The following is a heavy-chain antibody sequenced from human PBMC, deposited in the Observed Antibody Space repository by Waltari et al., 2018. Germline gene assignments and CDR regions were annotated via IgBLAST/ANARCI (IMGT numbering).Heavy chain of an antibody. CDR3: ARSYLPNYYGSGSYYNFRWFDP. CDR1: GGPISSGGYY. V-gene: IGHV4-31*03. Sequence: QVQLQESGPGLVKPSQTLSLTCTVSGGPISSGGYYWSWIRQHPGKGLEWIGYIYYSGSTYYNPSLKSRVTISVDTSKNQFSLKLSSVTAADTAVYYCARSYLPNYYGSGSYYNFRWFDPWGQGTLVTVSS. D-gene: IGHD3-10*01. J-gene: IGHJ5*02. CDR2: IYYSGST.